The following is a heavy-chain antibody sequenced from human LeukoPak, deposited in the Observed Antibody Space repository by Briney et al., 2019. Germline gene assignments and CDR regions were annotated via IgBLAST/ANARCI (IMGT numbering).Heavy chain of an antibody. V-gene: IGHV3-74*01. D-gene: IGHD3-22*01. CDR1: GFTFSTYW. CDR2: IKSDGST. Sequence: GGFLRLSCAASGFTFSTYWMHWVRQAPGKGLVWVSRIKSDGSTNYADSVKGRFTISRDNAKNTVSLQMNSLRPEDTGVYYCARAPSEIGGYYPEYFRHWGQGTLVTVSS. CDR3: ARAPSEIGGYYPEYFRH. J-gene: IGHJ1*01.